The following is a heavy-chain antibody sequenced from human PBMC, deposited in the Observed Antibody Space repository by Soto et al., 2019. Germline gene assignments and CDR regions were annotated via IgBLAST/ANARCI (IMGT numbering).Heavy chain of an antibody. CDR2: IDPSDSYT. Sequence: GESLKISCKGPGYSFTSYWISWVRQMPGKGLEWMGRIDPSDSYTNYSPSFQGHVTISADKSISTAYLQWSSLKASDTAMYYCARHDVGVAVAGTLHYYYGMDVWGQGTTVTVSS. V-gene: IGHV5-10-1*01. D-gene: IGHD6-19*01. J-gene: IGHJ6*02. CDR1: GYSFTSYW. CDR3: ARHDVGVAVAGTLHYYYGMDV.